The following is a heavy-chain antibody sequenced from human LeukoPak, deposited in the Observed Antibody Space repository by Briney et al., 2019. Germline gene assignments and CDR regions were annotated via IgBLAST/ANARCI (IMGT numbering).Heavy chain of an antibody. CDR2: INHSGST. CDR1: GGSFSGYY. V-gene: IGHV4-34*01. Sequence: SETLSLTCAVYGGSFSGYYWSWIRQPPGKGLEWIGEINHSGSTNYNPSLKSRVTISVDTSKNQFSLKLSSVTAADTAVYYCARGNYYGSGSSRGNWFDPWGQGTLVTVSP. J-gene: IGHJ5*02. CDR3: ARGNYYGSGSSRGNWFDP. D-gene: IGHD3-10*01.